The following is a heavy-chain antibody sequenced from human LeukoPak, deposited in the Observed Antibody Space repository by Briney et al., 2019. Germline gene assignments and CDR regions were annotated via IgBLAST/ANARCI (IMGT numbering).Heavy chain of an antibody. CDR3: ARHAYYYDSSGYYLPSYYYYMDV. CDR1: GYSFTNYW. D-gene: IGHD3-22*01. V-gene: IGHV5-51*01. J-gene: IGHJ6*03. Sequence: GESLKISCKGSGYSFTNYWIGWVRQMPGKGLEWMGIIYPGDSDTRYSPSFQGQVTISADKSISTAYLQWSSLKASDTAMYYCARHAYYYDSSGYYLPSYYYYMDVWGKGTTVTVSS. CDR2: IYPGDSDT.